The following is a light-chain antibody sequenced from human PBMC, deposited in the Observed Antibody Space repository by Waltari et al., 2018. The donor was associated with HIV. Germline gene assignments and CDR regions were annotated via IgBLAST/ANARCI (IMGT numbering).Light chain of an antibody. V-gene: IGLV1-51*02. J-gene: IGLJ2*01. Sequence: QSVLTQPPSVSAAPGQKVTISCSGSSSNIGNNYVSWYQQLPGTAPKLLIYQNNKRPSGIPYRFSGSKSGTSVTLDITGLQTGDEADYYCGSWDSSLSAGVFGGGTKLTVL. CDR1: SSNIGNNY. CDR2: QNN. CDR3: GSWDSSLSAGV.